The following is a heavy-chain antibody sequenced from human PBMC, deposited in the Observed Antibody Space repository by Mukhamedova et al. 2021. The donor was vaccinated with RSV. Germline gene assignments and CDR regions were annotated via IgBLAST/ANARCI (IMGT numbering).Heavy chain of an antibody. D-gene: IGHD3-22*01. Sequence: IWQPAGKGLEWIGRVYTSGSTNFHPSLKSRVAISVDTSKNQFSLILSSVTAADTAVYYCARAIDSSGYTYGLAYWGQGTLVTVS. V-gene: IGHV4-61*02. CDR3: ARAIDSSGYTYGLAY. J-gene: IGHJ4*02. CDR2: VYTSGST.